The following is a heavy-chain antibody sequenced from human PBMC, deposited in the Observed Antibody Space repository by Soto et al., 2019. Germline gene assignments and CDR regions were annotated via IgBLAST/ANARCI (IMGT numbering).Heavy chain of an antibody. J-gene: IGHJ4*02. CDR3: AREHDFWSNYCFDY. V-gene: IGHV1-3*01. Sequence: QVPLVQSGAEVKKPGASVKVSCEASGHTFTSYSIHWVRQAPGQRLEWMGWINAGNGNTKYSQKFQGRVTIARDTSATTAYMELSSLRPEDTAVYYCAREHDFWSNYCFDYWGQGTLVTVSS. CDR2: INAGNGNT. D-gene: IGHD3-3*01. CDR1: GHTFTSYS.